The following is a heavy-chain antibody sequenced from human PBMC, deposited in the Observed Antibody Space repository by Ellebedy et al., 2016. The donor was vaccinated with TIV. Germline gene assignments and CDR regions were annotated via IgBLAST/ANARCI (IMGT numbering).Heavy chain of an antibody. Sequence: GESLKISXAASGFTFSSYAMSWVRQAPGKGLEWVSAISGSGGSTYYADSVKGRFTISRDNSKNTLYLQMSSLRAEDTAVYYCVKVGQLLPVDGMDVWGQGTTVTVSS. CDR2: ISGSGGST. J-gene: IGHJ6*02. CDR1: GFTFSSYA. V-gene: IGHV3-23*01. CDR3: VKVGQLLPVDGMDV. D-gene: IGHD2-2*01.